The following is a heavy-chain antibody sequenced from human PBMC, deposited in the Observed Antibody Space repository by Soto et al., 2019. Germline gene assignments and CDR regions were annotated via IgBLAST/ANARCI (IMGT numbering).Heavy chain of an antibody. V-gene: IGHV4-30-4*01. CDR3: ASNSYGYPFYDY. D-gene: IGHD5-18*01. Sequence: QVQLQESGPGLVKPSQTLSLTCTVSGGSIRSGDYYWSWIRQPPGKGLEWIGYIYYSGSTYYNPSLKSRVTIAVDTSKNQLSLKLSSVTAADTAVYYCASNSYGYPFYDYWGQGTLVTVSS. CDR2: IYYSGST. J-gene: IGHJ4*02. CDR1: GGSIRSGDYY.